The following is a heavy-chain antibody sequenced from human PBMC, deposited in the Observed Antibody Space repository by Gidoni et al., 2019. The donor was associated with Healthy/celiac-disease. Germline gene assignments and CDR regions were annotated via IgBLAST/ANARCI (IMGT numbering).Heavy chain of an antibody. CDR1: GFTFSSYG. J-gene: IGHJ4*02. CDR2: ISYDGSNK. Sequence: QVQLVESGGGVVQPGRSLRLSCAASGFTFSSYGMHWVRQAPGKGLEWVAVISYDGSNKYYADSVKGRFTISRDNSKNTLYLQMNSLRAEDTAVYYCAKDWPHDYGGGIDYWGQGTLVTVSS. D-gene: IGHD4-17*01. CDR3: AKDWPHDYGGGIDY. V-gene: IGHV3-30*18.